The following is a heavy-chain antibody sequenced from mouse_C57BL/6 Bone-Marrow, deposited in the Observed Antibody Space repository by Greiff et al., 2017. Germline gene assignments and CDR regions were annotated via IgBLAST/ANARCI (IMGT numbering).Heavy chain of an antibody. CDR1: GYTFTSYW. CDR3: AYYYGSSDY. CDR2: IDPSDSYT. Sequence: QVQLQQPGAELVRPGTSVKLSCKASGYTFTSYWMHWVKQRPGQGLEWIGVIDPSDSYTNYNPKFKGKATLTVDTSSSTAYMQLSSLTSEDSAVYYCAYYYGSSDYWGQGTTLTVSS. J-gene: IGHJ2*01. D-gene: IGHD1-1*01. V-gene: IGHV1-59*01.